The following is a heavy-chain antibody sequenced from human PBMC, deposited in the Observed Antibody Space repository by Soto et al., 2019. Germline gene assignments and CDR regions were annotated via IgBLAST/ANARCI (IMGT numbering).Heavy chain of an antibody. V-gene: IGHV3-30*18. Sequence: TGGSLRLSCAASGFTFSSYGMHWVRQAPGKGLEWVAVISYDGSNKYYADSVKGRFTISRDNSKNTLYLQMNSLRAEDTAVYYCAKDRVAYCSSTSCYTEYYYYYYGMDVWGQGTTVTV. D-gene: IGHD2-2*02. CDR2: ISYDGSNK. CDR1: GFTFSSYG. J-gene: IGHJ6*02. CDR3: AKDRVAYCSSTSCYTEYYYYYYGMDV.